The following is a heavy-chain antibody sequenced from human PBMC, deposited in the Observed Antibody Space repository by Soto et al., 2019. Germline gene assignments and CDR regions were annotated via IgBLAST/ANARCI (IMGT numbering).Heavy chain of an antibody. D-gene: IGHD2-2*01. CDR2: IYYSGST. Sequence: SETLSLTCTVSGGSISSYYWSWIRQPPGKGLEWIGYIYYSGSTNYNPSLKSRVTISVDTSKNQFSLKLSSVTAADTAVYYCARAVASYQLLEIVAFDIWGQGTMVTVSS. CDR3: ARAVASYQLLEIVAFDI. V-gene: IGHV4-59*01. J-gene: IGHJ3*02. CDR1: GGSISSYY.